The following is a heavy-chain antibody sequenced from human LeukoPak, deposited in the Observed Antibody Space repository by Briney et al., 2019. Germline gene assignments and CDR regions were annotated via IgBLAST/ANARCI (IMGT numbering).Heavy chain of an antibody. J-gene: IGHJ6*03. CDR2: IVPQFGTP. D-gene: IGHD1-26*01. CDR3: ARGMYSGSYYLVWYYYYMDV. V-gene: IGHV1-69*06. CDR1: GGTFNSYA. Sequence: ASVKVSCKPTGGTFNSYAITWVRQAPGQGLEYMGLIVPQFGTPNYARNFQGRVSITADKSTNTVYMELTSLRSEDTAVYYCARGMYSGSYYLVWYYYYMDVWGKGTTVTIPS.